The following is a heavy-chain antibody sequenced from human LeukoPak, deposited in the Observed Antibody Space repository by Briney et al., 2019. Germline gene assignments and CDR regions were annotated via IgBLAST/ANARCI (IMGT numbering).Heavy chain of an antibody. V-gene: IGHV3-30*02. CDR2: IRYDGSNK. J-gene: IGHJ4*02. D-gene: IGHD6-19*01. CDR1: GFAFSSYG. Sequence: GGSLRLSCAASGFAFSSYGMHWVRQAPGKGLEWVAFIRYDGSNKYYADSVKGRFTISRDNSKNTLYLQMNSLRAEDTAVYYCAKDHRSGWYFEAWGQGTLVTVSS. CDR3: AKDHRSGWYFEA.